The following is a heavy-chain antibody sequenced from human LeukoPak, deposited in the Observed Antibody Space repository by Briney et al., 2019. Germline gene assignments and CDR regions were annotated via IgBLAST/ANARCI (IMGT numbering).Heavy chain of an antibody. J-gene: IGHJ3*02. CDR3: ARGRDDVVVAAEDLPAFDAFDI. D-gene: IGHD2-15*01. CDR2: IIPIFGTA. Sequence: ASVKVSCKASGGTFSSYAISWVRQAPGQGLEWMGRIIPIFGTANYAQKFQGRVTITTDESTSTAYMELSSLRSEDTAVYYCARGRDDVVVAAEDLPAFDAFDIWGQGTMVTVSS. CDR1: GGTFSSYA. V-gene: IGHV1-69*05.